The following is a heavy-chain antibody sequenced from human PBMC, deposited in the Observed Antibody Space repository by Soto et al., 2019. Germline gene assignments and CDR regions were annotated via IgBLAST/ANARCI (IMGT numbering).Heavy chain of an antibody. D-gene: IGHD1-1*01. Sequence: GGSLSLAYAASGFTFSIYAMNWVRQAPGKGLEWVSALSASGGSTYYADSVKGRFTVSRDNSKNTLYLQMNSLRAEDTAMYYRAKAGTHPYFDSWGQGTLVTVSS. V-gene: IGHV3-23*01. CDR2: LSASGGST. CDR3: AKAGTHPYFDS. J-gene: IGHJ4*02. CDR1: GFTFSIYA.